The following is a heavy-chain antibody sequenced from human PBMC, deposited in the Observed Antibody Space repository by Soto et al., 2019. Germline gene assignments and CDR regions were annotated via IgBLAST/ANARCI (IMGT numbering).Heavy chain of an antibody. CDR3: ARGRGRIVGAKVYYGMDV. CDR2: TYYRSKWYN. Sequence: TSETLSLTCAISGDSVSSNSAAWNWIRQSPSRGLEWLGRTYYRSKWYNDYAVSVKSRITINPDTSKNQFSLQLNSVTPEDTAVYYCARGRGRIVGAKVYYGMDVWGQGTTVTVSS. J-gene: IGHJ6*02. D-gene: IGHD1-26*01. CDR1: GDSVSSNSAA. V-gene: IGHV6-1*01.